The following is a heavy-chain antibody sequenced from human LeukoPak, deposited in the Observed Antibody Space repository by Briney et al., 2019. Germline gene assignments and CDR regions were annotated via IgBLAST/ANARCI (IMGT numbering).Heavy chain of an antibody. V-gene: IGHV3-30-3*01. J-gene: IGHJ4*02. CDR1: GFTFSSYA. CDR3: ARDKGGRLYGSGPPDY. D-gene: IGHD3-10*01. CDR2: ISYDGSNK. Sequence: GRSLRLSCAASGFTFSSYAMHWVRQAPGKGLEWVAVISYDGSNKYYADSVKGRFTISRDNSKNTLYLQMNSLRAEDTAVYYCARDKGGRLYGSGPPDYWGQGTLVTVSS.